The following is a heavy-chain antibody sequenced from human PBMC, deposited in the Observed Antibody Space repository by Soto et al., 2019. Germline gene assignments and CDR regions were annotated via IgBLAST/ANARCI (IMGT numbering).Heavy chain of an antibody. J-gene: IGHJ6*02. D-gene: IGHD4-17*01. CDR1: GGSFSGYY. CDR3: ARGSTTVTKYYYYYYGMDV. Sequence: TSETLSLTCAVYGGSFSGYYWSWIRQPPGKGLEWIGEINHSGSTNYNPSLKSRVTMSVDTSKNQFSLKLSSVTAADTAVYYCARGSTTVTKYYYYYYGMDVWGQGTTVTVSS. V-gene: IGHV4-34*01. CDR2: INHSGST.